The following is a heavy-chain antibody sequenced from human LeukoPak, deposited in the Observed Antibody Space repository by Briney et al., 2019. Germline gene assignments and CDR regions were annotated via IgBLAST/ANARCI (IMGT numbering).Heavy chain of an antibody. D-gene: IGHD3-10*01. J-gene: IGHJ6*03. CDR1: GGTFSSYA. Sequence: SVKVSCKASGGTFSSYAISWVRQAPGQGLEWMGGIIPIFGTANYAQKFQGRVTITADESTSTAYMELSSLRSEDTAVYYCARGRVRGRDYYYYYMDVWGKGTTVTISS. CDR3: ARGRVRGRDYYYYYMDV. CDR2: IIPIFGTA. V-gene: IGHV1-69*01.